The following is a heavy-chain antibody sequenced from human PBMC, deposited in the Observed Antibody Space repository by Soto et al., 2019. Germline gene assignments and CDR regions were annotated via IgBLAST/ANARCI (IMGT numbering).Heavy chain of an antibody. Sequence: SETLSLTCAVYGGFVSSGSYYWSWIRQPPGKGLEWIGEMSYSGGTHFNPSLKSRVTVSVATSENQFSLNMSSVTAADTAVYYCAREGSSTGDIGFYTRGQGTLVTVS. CDR1: GGFVSSGSYY. CDR3: AREGSSTGDIGFYT. V-gene: IGHV4-61*01. D-gene: IGHD2-2*01. CDR2: MSYSGGT. J-gene: IGHJ5*02.